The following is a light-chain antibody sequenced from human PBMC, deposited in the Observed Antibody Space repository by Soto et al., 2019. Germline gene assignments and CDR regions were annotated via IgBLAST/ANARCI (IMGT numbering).Light chain of an antibody. CDR2: KAS. CDR3: QQYNCYSSGYT. J-gene: IGKJ2*01. V-gene: IGKV1-5*03. Sequence: DIQMTQSPSTLSASVGDRVTITCRASQSISSWLAWYQQKPGKAPKLLIYKASSLESGVPSRFSGSGSGTEFTLTISSLQPDDFATYYCQQYNCYSSGYTFGQGTKLEIK. CDR1: QSISSW.